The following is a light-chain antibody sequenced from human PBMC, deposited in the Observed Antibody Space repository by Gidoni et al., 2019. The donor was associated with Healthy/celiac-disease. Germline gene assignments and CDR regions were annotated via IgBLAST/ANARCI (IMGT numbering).Light chain of an antibody. CDR3: QAWDSSTVV. Sequence: SYELTQPPSLSVSPGQTASITCSGDKLGDKYACWYQQKPGQSPVLVISQDSKRPSGIPERFSGSNSGNTATLTISGTQAMDEADYYCQAWDSSTVVFGGGTKLTVL. J-gene: IGLJ2*01. CDR2: QDS. CDR1: KLGDKY. V-gene: IGLV3-1*01.